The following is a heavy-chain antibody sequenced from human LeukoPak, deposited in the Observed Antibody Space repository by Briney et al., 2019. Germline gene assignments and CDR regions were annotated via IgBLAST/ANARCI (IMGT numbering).Heavy chain of an antibody. CDR3: AKDNPDMEPDYYGSGSPTFFDY. Sequence: PGGSLRLSCAASGFTFSSYAMNWVRQAPGEGLEGVSANSGSGGSTYYADSVKGRFTISRENSKNTLYLQMNSLRAEVTAVYYCAKDNPDMEPDYYGSGSPTFFDYWGQGTLVTVSS. V-gene: IGHV3-23*01. CDR1: GFTFSSYA. J-gene: IGHJ4*02. D-gene: IGHD3-10*01. CDR2: NSGSGGST.